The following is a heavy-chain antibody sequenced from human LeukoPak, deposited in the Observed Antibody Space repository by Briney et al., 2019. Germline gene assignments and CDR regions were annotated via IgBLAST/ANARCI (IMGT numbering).Heavy chain of an antibody. CDR2: ISSSSSYI. J-gene: IGHJ2*01. V-gene: IGHV3-21*01. Sequence: GGSLRLSCAASGFTFSSYSMNWVRQAPGKGLEWVSSISSSSSYIYYADSVKGRFTISRDNAKNSLYLQMNSLRAEDTAVYYYARVPPAGVVVAAMSWYFDLWGRGTLVTVSS. CDR1: GFTFSSYS. CDR3: ARVPPAGVVVAAMSWYFDL. D-gene: IGHD2-15*01.